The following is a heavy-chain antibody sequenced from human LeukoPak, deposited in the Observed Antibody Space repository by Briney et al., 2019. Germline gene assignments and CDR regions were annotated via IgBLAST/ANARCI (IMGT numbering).Heavy chain of an antibody. D-gene: IGHD2-8*02. CDR3: ARHLVLGYFDY. J-gene: IGHJ4*02. Sequence: SETLSLTCTVSGGSISSYYWSWIRQPPGKGLEWIGYIYTSGSTNYNPSLKSRVTISVDTSKSQFSLKLSSVTAADTAVYYCARHLVLGYFDYWGQGTLVTVSS. V-gene: IGHV4-4*09. CDR2: IYTSGST. CDR1: GGSISSYY.